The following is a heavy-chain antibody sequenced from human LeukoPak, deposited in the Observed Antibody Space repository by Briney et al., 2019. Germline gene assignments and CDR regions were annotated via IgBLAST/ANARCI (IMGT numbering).Heavy chain of an antibody. CDR2: INTNTGNP. CDR3: ARDGTCGSTDCYEWLAY. V-gene: IGHV7-4-1*02. J-gene: IGHJ4*02. D-gene: IGHD2-2*01. CDR1: GYTFTSYA. Sequence: ASVKVSCKASGYTFTSYAMNWVRQAPGQGLEWMGWINTNTGNPTYAQGFTGRFVFSLDTSVSTAYLQISSLKAEDTAVYYCARDGTCGSTDCYEWLAYWGQGTLVTVSS.